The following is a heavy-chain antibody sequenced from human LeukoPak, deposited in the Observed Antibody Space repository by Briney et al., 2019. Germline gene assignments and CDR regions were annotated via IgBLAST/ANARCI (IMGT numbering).Heavy chain of an antibody. J-gene: IGHJ4*02. CDR3: ARGGSSSSVDY. V-gene: IGHV7-4-1*02. Sequence: ASVKVSCKASGYTLTTYDMNWVRQAPGQGLEWMGWINTKTGNPTYVQGFTGRFVFSVDTSVSTAYLQISSLKTEDTAVYYCARGGSSSSVDYWGQGSLVTVSS. D-gene: IGHD6-6*01. CDR1: GYTLTTYD. CDR2: INTKTGNP.